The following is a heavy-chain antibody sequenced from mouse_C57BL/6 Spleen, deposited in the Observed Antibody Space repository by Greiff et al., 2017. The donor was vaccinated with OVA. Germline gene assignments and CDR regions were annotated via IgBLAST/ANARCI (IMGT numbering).Heavy chain of an antibody. J-gene: IGHJ3*01. V-gene: IGHV1-26*01. CDR2: INPNNGGT. Sequence: EVQLQQSGPELVKPGASVKISCKASGYTFTDYYMNWVKQSHGKSLEWIGDINPNNGGTSYNQKFKGKATLTVDKSSSTAYMELRSLTSEDSAVYYCASHDYEFAYWGQGTLVTVSA. CDR1: GYTFTDYY. D-gene: IGHD2-4*01. CDR3: ASHDYEFAY.